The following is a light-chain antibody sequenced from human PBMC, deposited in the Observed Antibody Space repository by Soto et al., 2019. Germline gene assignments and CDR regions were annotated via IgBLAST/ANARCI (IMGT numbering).Light chain of an antibody. V-gene: IGLV2-14*01. J-gene: IGLJ2*01. CDR2: DVS. CDR3: SSYTRNNNSPL. Sequence: QSALTQPASVSGSPGQSITISCTGTSSDVGGYNYVSWYQQHPGKAPKLMIYDVSSRPSGVSNRFSGSKSGNTASLTISGLQAEDEADYYCSSYTRNNNSPLFGGGTKLTVL. CDR1: SSDVGGYNY.